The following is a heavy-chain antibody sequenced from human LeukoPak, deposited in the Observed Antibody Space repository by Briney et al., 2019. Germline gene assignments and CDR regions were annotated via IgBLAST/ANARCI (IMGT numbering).Heavy chain of an antibody. J-gene: IGHJ4*02. CDR3: ARVVVVAARG. D-gene: IGHD2-15*01. CDR2: INHSGST. CDR1: GGSISSGSYY. Sequence: PSQTLSLTCTVSGGSISSGSYYWSWIRQPPGKGLEWIGEINHSGSTNYNPSLKSRVTISVDTSKNQFSLKLSSVTAADTAVYYCARVVVVAARGWGQGTLVTVSS. V-gene: IGHV4-39*07.